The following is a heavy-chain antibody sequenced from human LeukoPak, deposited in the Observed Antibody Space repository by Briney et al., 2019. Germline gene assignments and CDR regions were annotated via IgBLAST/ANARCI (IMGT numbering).Heavy chain of an antibody. CDR3: ARTQVWSGYYPYYFDY. D-gene: IGHD3-3*01. J-gene: IGHJ4*02. Sequence: SETLSLTCAVYGGSFSGYYWSWIRQPPEKGLEWIGEINHSGTTDSNPSLKSRVTISVDTSKDQFSLKLSSVTAADAAVYYCARTQVWSGYYPYYFDYWGQGALVTVSS. V-gene: IGHV4-34*01. CDR1: GGSFSGYY. CDR2: INHSGTT.